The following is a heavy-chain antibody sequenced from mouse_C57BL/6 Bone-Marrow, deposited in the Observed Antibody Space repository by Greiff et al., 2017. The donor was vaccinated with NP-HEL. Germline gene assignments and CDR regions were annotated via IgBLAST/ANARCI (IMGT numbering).Heavy chain of an antibody. D-gene: IGHD1-1*01. J-gene: IGHJ2*01. CDR1: GYTFTSYW. Sequence: QVQLQQPGAELVRPGTSVKLSCKASGYTFTSYWMHWVKQRPGQGLEWIGVIDPSDSYTNYNQKFKGKATLTVDTSSSTAYMQLSSLTSEDSAVYYCAREGTTVVARYYFDYWGQGTTLTVSS. CDR2: IDPSDSYT. V-gene: IGHV1-59*01. CDR3: AREGTTVVARYYFDY.